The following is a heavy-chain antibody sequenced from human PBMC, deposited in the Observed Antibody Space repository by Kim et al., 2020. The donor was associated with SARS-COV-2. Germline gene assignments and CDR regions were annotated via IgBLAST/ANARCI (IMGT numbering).Heavy chain of an antibody. Sequence: GGSLRLSCAASGFTFSGSAMHWVRQASGKGLEWVGRIRSKANSYATAYAASVKGRFTISRDDSKNTAYLQMNSLKTEDTAVYYCTSSGSYYGSGSYRYGMDVWGQGTTVTVSS. CDR2: IRSKANSYAT. CDR3: TSSGSYYGSGSYRYGMDV. J-gene: IGHJ6*02. V-gene: IGHV3-73*01. D-gene: IGHD3-10*01. CDR1: GFTFSGSA.